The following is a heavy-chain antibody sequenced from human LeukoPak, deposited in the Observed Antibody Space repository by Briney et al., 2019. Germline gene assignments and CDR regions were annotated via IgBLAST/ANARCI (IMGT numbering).Heavy chain of an antibody. J-gene: IGHJ3*02. CDR1: GFSVGSYG. V-gene: IGHV3-23*01. CDR3: AKSGFNYPSRDNDGFDT. Sequence: GGSLRLSCAASGFSVGSYGMSWVRQAPGKGLEWVSTFSGNGEWTHYSDSVKGRFTTSRDKTKNTLYLQMNSLISEDTALYCCAKSGFNYPSRDNDGFDTWGKGKMVTVSS. D-gene: IGHD2-15*01. CDR2: FSGNGEWT.